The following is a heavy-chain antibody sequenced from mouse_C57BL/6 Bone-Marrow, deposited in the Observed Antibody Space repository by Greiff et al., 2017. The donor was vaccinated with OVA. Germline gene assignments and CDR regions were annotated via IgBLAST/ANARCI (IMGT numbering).Heavy chain of an antibody. D-gene: IGHD2-1*01. J-gene: IGHJ4*01. Sequence: DLKLVESGEGLVKPGGSLKLSCAASGFTFSSYAMSWVRQTPEKRLEWVAYISSGGDYIYYADTVKGRFTISRDNARNTLYLQMSSLKSEDTAKYYCTRLLDAMDYWGQGTSVTVSS. CDR3: TRLLDAMDY. V-gene: IGHV5-9-1*02. CDR1: GFTFSSYA. CDR2: ISSGGDYI.